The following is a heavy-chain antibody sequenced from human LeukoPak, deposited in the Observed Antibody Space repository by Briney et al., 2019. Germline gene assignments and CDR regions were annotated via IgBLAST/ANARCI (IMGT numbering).Heavy chain of an antibody. CDR1: GFTFSSYA. CDR3: ARDHLYLRRGLDY. CDR2: ISYDGSNK. J-gene: IGHJ4*02. Sequence: GGSLRLSCAASGFTFSSYAMHWVRQAPGKGLEWVAVISYDGSNKYYADSVKGRFTISRDNAKNSLYLQMNSLRAEDTAVYYCARDHLYLRRGLDYWGQGTLVTVSS. V-gene: IGHV3-30*04. D-gene: IGHD2-2*01.